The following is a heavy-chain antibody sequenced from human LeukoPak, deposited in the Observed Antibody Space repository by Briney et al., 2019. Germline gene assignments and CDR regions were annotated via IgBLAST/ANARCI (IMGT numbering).Heavy chain of an antibody. CDR2: IYYSGST. Sequence: SETLSLTCTVSGGSISSYYWSWIRQPPGKGLEWIGYIYYSGSTNYNPSLKSRVTISVDTSKNQFSLKLSSVTAADTAVYYCARDSSSWYGYFDYWGQGTLVTVSS. CDR3: ARDSSSWYGYFDY. V-gene: IGHV4-59*01. CDR1: GGSISSYY. D-gene: IGHD6-13*01. J-gene: IGHJ4*02.